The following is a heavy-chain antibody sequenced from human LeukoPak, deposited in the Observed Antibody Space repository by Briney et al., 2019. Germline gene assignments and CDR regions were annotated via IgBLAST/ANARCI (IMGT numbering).Heavy chain of an antibody. D-gene: IGHD6-13*01. Sequence: AASVKVSCKASGGTFSIYAISWVRQAPGQGLEWMGGIIPIFGTANYAQKFQGRVTITADESTSTAYMELSSLRSEDTAVYYCARVGIAAAGTYLDYWGQGTLVTVSS. CDR2: IIPIFGTA. CDR3: ARVGIAAAGTYLDY. J-gene: IGHJ4*02. V-gene: IGHV1-69*01. CDR1: GGTFSIYA.